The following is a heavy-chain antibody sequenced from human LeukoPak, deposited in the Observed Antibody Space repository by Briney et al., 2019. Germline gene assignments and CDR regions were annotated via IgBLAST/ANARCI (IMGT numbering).Heavy chain of an antibody. CDR3: ARVGRLAARPIYYYYYMDV. Sequence: PGGSLRLSCAASGFTFSDYYMSWIRQAPGKGLEWVSYISGSGSTIYYADSVKGRFTISRDNAKNSLYLQMNSLRAEDTAVYYCARVGRLAARPIYYYYYMDVWGKGTTVTVSS. CDR2: ISGSGSTI. CDR1: GFTFSDYY. J-gene: IGHJ6*03. V-gene: IGHV3-11*01. D-gene: IGHD6-6*01.